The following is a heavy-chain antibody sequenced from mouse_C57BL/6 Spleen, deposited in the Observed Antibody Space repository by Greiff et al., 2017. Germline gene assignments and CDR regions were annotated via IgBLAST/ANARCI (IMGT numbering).Heavy chain of an antibody. CDR2: ISSGLSTI. V-gene: IGHV5-17*01. D-gene: IGHD3-1*01. Sequence: EVQLVESGGGLVKPGGSLKLSCAASGFTFSDYGMHWVRQAPEMGLEWVAYISSGLSTIYYADKVKGRFTISRDNAKNTLFLQMTSLRSEDTAMYYCARSSSGAMDYWGQGTSVTVSS. CDR1: GFTFSDYG. J-gene: IGHJ4*01. CDR3: ARSSSGAMDY.